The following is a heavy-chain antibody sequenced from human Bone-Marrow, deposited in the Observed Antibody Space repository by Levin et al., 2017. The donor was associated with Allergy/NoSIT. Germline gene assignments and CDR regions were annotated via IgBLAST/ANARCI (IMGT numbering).Heavy chain of an antibody. J-gene: IGHJ3*02. CDR2: ISGGGGST. Sequence: GGSLRLSCAASGFTFNSYAMSWVRQAPGKGLEWVSVISGGGGSTFYADSVKGRFTISRDNSKSTLYLQMNSLRAEDTAVYYCARDRSGSYFSDAFDIWGQGTMVTVSS. D-gene: IGHD1-26*01. V-gene: IGHV3-23*01. CDR1: GFTFNSYA. CDR3: ARDRSGSYFSDAFDI.